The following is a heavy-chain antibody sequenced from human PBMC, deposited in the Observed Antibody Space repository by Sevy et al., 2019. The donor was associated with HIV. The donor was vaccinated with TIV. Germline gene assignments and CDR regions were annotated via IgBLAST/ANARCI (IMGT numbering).Heavy chain of an antibody. CDR1: GGSMRDYY. CDR3: ARVQRKYYDFWTGFGYVDS. J-gene: IGHJ5*01. Sequence: SETLSLNCTVSGGSMRDYYWSWIRQSPGKGLEWIGYMHHSGRIDYDPSLKSRVTISMDTSKSHFSLKVRSVTAADTAVYFCARVQRKYYDFWTGFGYVDSWGQGTQVTVSS. V-gene: IGHV4-59*01. CDR2: MHHSGRI. D-gene: IGHD3-3*01.